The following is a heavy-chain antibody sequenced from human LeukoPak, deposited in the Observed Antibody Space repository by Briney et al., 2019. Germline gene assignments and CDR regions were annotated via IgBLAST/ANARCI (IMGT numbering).Heavy chain of an antibody. Sequence: GGSLRLSCAASGFTVSNNYMTWVRQAPGKGLEWVSSISGSGGSTFYADSVKGRFTISRDNFKNTLYLQMSSLRAEDTAVYYCAKFGNSWFFYDYWGQGTVVTVSS. J-gene: IGHJ4*02. D-gene: IGHD6-13*01. CDR3: AKFGNSWFFYDY. CDR2: ISGSGGST. V-gene: IGHV3-23*01. CDR1: GFTVSNNY.